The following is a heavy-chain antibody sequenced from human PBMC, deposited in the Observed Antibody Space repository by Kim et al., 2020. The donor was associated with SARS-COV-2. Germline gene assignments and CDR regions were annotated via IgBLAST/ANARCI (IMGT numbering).Heavy chain of an antibody. Sequence: GGSLRLSCAASGFIVSSNYISWVRQAPGKGLEWVSDIYPAGTTYYADSVKGRFTISRDNSENTVYLQMNSLRAEDTAVYYCAGGQYSIRGEYWGQGTLVTVSS. CDR1: GFIVSSNY. J-gene: IGHJ4*02. CDR3: AGGQYSIRGEY. D-gene: IGHD6-13*01. V-gene: IGHV3-53*01. CDR2: IYPAGTT.